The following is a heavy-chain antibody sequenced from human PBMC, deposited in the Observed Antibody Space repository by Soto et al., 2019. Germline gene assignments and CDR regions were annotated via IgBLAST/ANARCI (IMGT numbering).Heavy chain of an antibody. V-gene: IGHV4-4*07. D-gene: IGHD5-12*01. CDR2: IYPSGST. CDR1: GGSISGHS. Sequence: SETLSLTCTVSGGSISGHSWIWIRQPAGKGLEWIGHIYPSGSTSYNPSLRSRVTMSLDTSSNQIFLNLTSVTAADTAVFYCVRGRSYSVYDFWGPGTLVTVSS. J-gene: IGHJ4*02. CDR3: VRGRSYSVYDF.